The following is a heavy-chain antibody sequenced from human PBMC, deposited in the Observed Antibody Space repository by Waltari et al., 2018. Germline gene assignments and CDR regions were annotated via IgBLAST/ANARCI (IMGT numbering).Heavy chain of an antibody. D-gene: IGHD3-3*01. CDR1: GGTFSSYA. Sequence: QVQLVQSGAEVKKPGSSVKVSCKASGGTFSSYAISWVQQAPGQGLEWMGGIIPIFGTANYAQKFQGRVTITTDESTSTAYMELSSLRSEDTAVYYCARDLYDFWSGYSGFQGKLDYWGQGTLVTVSS. V-gene: IGHV1-69*05. CDR2: IIPIFGTA. CDR3: ARDLYDFWSGYSGFQGKLDY. J-gene: IGHJ4*02.